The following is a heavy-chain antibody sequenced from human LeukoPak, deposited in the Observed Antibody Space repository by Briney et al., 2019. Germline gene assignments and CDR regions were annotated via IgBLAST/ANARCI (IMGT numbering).Heavy chain of an antibody. CDR2: ISGSGGST. D-gene: IGHD2-15*01. CDR1: GFIFSSYA. CDR3: AKSKLLLRRYGYFDY. Sequence: PGGSLRLSCAASGFIFSSYAMSWVRQAPGKGLEWVSAISGSGGSTYYADSVKGRFTISRDNSKNTLYLQMNSLRAEDTAVYYCAKSKLLLRRYGYFDYWGQGTLVTVSS. J-gene: IGHJ4*02. V-gene: IGHV3-23*01.